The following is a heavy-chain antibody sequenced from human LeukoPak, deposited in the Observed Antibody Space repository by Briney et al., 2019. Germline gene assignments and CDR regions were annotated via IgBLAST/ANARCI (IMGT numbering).Heavy chain of an antibody. CDR3: ARGRLSTSGWYKGDY. J-gene: IGHJ4*02. CDR1: GYTFTSYD. CDR2: MNPKSANT. V-gene: IGHV1-8*01. Sequence: ASVKVSCKASGYTFTSYDINWVRQATGQGVEWMGWMNPKSANTGYAQKFQGRVTMTRNTSINTAYMELSSLTSEDTAVYYCARGRLSTSGWYKGDYWGQGTLVTVSS. D-gene: IGHD6-19*01.